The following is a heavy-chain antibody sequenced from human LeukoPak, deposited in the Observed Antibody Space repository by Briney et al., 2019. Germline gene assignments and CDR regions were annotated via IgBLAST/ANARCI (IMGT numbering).Heavy chain of an antibody. CDR3: ARGGGGSYYHLLDY. Sequence: GGSLRLSCAASTFTFSSYDMHWVRQAPGKGLEWVSSISSSSSYIYYADSVKGRFTISRDNAKNSLYLQMNSLRAEDTAVYYCARGGGGSYYHLLDYWGQGTLVTVSS. J-gene: IGHJ4*02. V-gene: IGHV3-21*01. CDR1: TFTFSSYD. D-gene: IGHD1-26*01. CDR2: ISSSSSYI.